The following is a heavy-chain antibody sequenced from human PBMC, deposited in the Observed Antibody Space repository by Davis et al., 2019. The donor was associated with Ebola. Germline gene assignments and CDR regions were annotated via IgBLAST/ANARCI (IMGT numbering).Heavy chain of an antibody. Sequence: PSETLSLTCTVSGGSISSGDYYWSWIRQPPGKGLEWIGYIYYSGSTYYNPSLKSRVTISVDTSKNQFSLKLSSVTAADTAVYYCASDGLGELSLMYWDQGTLVTVSS. J-gene: IGHJ4*02. CDR1: GGSISSGDYY. CDR2: IYYSGST. CDR3: ASDGLGELSLMY. V-gene: IGHV4-30-4*01. D-gene: IGHD3-16*02.